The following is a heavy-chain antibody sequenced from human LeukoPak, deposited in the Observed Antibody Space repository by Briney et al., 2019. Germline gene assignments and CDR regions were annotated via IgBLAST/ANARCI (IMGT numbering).Heavy chain of an antibody. J-gene: IGHJ4*02. D-gene: IGHD3-10*01. Sequence: GGSLRLSCAASGFTFSSYSMNWVRQAPGKGLEWVSSISSSSSYIYYADSVKGRFTISRDNAKNSLYLQMNSLRAEDTAVYYCARAMVRGEKRDYWSQGTLVTVSS. CDR2: ISSSSSYI. V-gene: IGHV3-21*01. CDR3: ARAMVRGEKRDY. CDR1: GFTFSSYS.